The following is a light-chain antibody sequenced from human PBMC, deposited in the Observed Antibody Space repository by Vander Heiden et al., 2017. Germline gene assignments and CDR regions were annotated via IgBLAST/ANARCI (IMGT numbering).Light chain of an antibody. CDR3: QQSYSTPKT. CDR1: QSNSSY. CDR2: AAS. Sequence: IHLTQPPSSLSASVGARVTITCRASQSNSSYLNWYQQKPGKAPKLLIYAASSLQSGVPSRFSGSGSGTDFTLTISSLQPEDFATYYCQQSYSTPKTFGQGTKVEIK. V-gene: IGKV1-39*01. J-gene: IGKJ1*01.